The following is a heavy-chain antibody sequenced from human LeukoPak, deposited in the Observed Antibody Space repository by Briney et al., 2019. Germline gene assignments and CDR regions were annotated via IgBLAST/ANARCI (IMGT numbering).Heavy chain of an antibody. J-gene: IGHJ5*02. D-gene: IGHD4-23*01. V-gene: IGHV1-18*01. CDR3: ASFGGNYDRRWFDP. Sequence: ASVKVSCKASGYTFTSYGISWVRQAPGQGLEWMGWNSAYNGNTNYAQKLQGRVTMTTDTSTSTAYMELRSLRSDDTAVYYCASFGGNYDRRWFDPWGQGTLVTVSS. CDR2: NSAYNGNT. CDR1: GYTFTSYG.